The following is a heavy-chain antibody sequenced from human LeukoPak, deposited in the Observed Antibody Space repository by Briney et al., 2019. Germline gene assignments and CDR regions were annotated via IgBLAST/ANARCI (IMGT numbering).Heavy chain of an antibody. J-gene: IGHJ6*03. D-gene: IGHD2-2*01. Sequence: ASVKVSCKASGYTFTSYDINWVRQATGQGLEWMGWMNPNSGNTGYAQKFQGRVTITRNTSISTAYMELSSLRSEDTAVYYCARVVSGGIVVVPAAREGLYYMDVWGKGTTVTVSS. CDR1: GYTFTSYD. CDR3: ARVVSGGIVVVPAAREGLYYMDV. CDR2: MNPNSGNT. V-gene: IGHV1-8*03.